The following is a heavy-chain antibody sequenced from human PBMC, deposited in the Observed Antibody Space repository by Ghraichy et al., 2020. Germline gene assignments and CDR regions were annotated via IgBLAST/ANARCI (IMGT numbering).Heavy chain of an antibody. CDR3: ARGSALWFVFDY. D-gene: IGHD3-10*01. CDR2: IYYSGST. Sequence: SETLSLTCTVSGGSISSGGYYWSWIRQHPGKGLEWIGYIYYSGSTYYNPSLKSRVTISVDTSKNQFSLKLSSVTAADTAVYYCARGSALWFVFDYWGQGTLVTVSS. CDR1: GGSISSGGYY. V-gene: IGHV4-31*03. J-gene: IGHJ4*02.